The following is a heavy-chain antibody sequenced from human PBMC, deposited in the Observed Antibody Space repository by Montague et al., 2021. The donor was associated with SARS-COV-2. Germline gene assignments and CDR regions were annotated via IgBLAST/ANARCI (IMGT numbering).Heavy chain of an antibody. D-gene: IGHD3/OR15-3a*01. CDR1: GDSISSANYQ. Sequence: SETLSLTCNVSGDSISSANYQWAWFRQPPGKGLQWVGSISHSGSAYYNPSLKSRLTIPVDMSKRLFSLDVESVAVADTAFYYCARQVGDFWTGFYVDSWGQGTLVTVSS. V-gene: IGHV4-39*01. CDR3: ARQVGDFWTGFYVDS. J-gene: IGHJ4*02. CDR2: ISHSGSA.